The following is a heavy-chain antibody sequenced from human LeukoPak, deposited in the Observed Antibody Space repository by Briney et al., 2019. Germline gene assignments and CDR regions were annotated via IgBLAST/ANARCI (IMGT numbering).Heavy chain of an antibody. CDR3: ARRRYSSSSPLWY. J-gene: IGHJ4*02. Sequence: KPGGSLRLSCAASGFTFSDYYMSWIRQAPGKGLEWVSYISSSGSTIYYADSVKGRFTISRDNAKNSLYLQMNSLRAEDTAVYCCARRRYSSSSPLWYWGQGTLVTVSS. CDR2: ISSSGSTI. V-gene: IGHV3-11*04. CDR1: GFTFSDYY. D-gene: IGHD6-6*01.